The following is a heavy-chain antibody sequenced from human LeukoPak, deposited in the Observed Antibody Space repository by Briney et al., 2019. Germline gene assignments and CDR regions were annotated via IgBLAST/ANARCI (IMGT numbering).Heavy chain of an antibody. D-gene: IGHD3-22*01. CDR3: ARSVGYYASSGYPFDY. CDR2: INHSGST. Sequence: PSETLSLTCAVYGGSFSGYYWSWIRQPPGKGLEWIGEINHSGSTNYNPSLKSRVTISVDTSKNQFSLKLSSVTAADTAVYYCARSVGYYASSGYPFDYWGQGTLVTVSS. CDR1: GGSFSGYY. V-gene: IGHV4-34*01. J-gene: IGHJ4*02.